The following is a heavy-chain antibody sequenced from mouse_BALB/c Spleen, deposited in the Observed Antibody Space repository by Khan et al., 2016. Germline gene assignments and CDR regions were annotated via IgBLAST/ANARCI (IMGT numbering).Heavy chain of an antibody. CDR1: GFSIIAYG. CDR2: LWGDGST. CDR3: ARDGWGYYAMDY. J-gene: IGHJ4*01. Sequence: QVQLKQSGPGLVAPSQSPSITFTVSGFSIIAYGVNWVRQPPGKGLEWLGMLWGDGSTDYHSAPKSRLNITKDNSKSQVLLKMNSLQTDDTAKYYCARDGWGYYAMDYWGQGTSVTVSS. D-gene: IGHD2-2*01. V-gene: IGHV2-6-7*01.